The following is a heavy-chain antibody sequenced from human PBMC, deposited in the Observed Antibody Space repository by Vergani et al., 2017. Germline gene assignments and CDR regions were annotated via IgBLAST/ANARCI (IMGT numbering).Heavy chain of an antibody. CDR2: ISYDGSNK. D-gene: IGHD3-3*02. CDR1: GFTFSSYG. V-gene: IGHV3-30*18. CDR3: AKDQLAYSQDEGGFDY. Sequence: QVQLVESGGGVVQPGRSLSLSCAASGFTFSSYGMHWVRQAPGKGLEWVAVISYDGSNKYYADSVKGRFTISRDNSKNTLYLQMNSLRAEETAVYYCAKDQLAYSQDEGGFDYWGQGTLVTVSS. J-gene: IGHJ4*02.